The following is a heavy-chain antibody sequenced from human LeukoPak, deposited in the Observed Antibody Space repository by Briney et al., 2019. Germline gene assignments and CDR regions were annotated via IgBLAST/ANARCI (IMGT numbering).Heavy chain of an antibody. CDR1: GGSISSSSYY. CDR2: IYYSGST. V-gene: IGHV4-39*07. D-gene: IGHD3-22*01. J-gene: IGHJ5*02. CDR3: ARWGNYYDSSGYYYSSWFDP. Sequence: PSETLSLTCTVSGGSISSSSYYWGWIRQPPGKGLEWIGSIYYSGSTYYNPSLKSRVTISVDTSKNQFSLKLSSVTAADTAVYYCARWGNYYDSSGYYYSSWFDPWGQGTLVTVSS.